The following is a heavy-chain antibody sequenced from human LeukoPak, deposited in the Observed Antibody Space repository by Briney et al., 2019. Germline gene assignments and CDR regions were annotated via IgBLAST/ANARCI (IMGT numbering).Heavy chain of an antibody. D-gene: IGHD6-19*01. CDR1: GYTFTDYY. CDR2: INPSSGGT. J-gene: IGHJ3*02. CDR3: ARGRISGWRYDAFDI. Sequence: ASVKVSCKASGYTFTDYYMHWVRQAPGQGLEWMGWINPSSGGTNYAQKFQGRVTMTRNTSISTAYMELSSLRSEDTAVYYCARGRISGWRYDAFDIWGQGTMVTVSS. V-gene: IGHV1-2*02.